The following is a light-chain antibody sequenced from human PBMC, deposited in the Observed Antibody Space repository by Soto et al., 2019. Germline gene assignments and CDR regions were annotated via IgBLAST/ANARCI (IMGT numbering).Light chain of an antibody. CDR2: GTS. J-gene: IGKJ1*01. CDR3: QQYGSSPRT. CDR1: ESVNSGD. V-gene: IGKV3-20*01. Sequence: EIVLTQSPGTLSLSPGERATVSCSAIESVNSGDLAWYQHKPGQAPRLLLYGTSNRPTGVPERFNGSGSGTDFTFTISRLQPEDFAVYYCQQYGSSPRTFGQGTKVDIK.